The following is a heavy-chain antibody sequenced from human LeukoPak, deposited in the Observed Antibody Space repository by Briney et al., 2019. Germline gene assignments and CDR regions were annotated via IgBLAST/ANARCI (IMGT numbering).Heavy chain of an antibody. CDR1: VYTFTSYD. D-gene: IGHD2-15*01. Sequence: ASVKVSCKASVYTFTSYDINWVRQATGQGLEWMGWMNPNSGNTAYAQKFQGRVTMTRNTSISTAYMELSSLRSEDTAVYYCARAGGYCGRISCPYYFDYWGQGSLVAVSS. J-gene: IGHJ4*02. V-gene: IGHV1-8*01. CDR3: ARAGGYCGRISCPYYFDY. CDR2: MNPNSGNT.